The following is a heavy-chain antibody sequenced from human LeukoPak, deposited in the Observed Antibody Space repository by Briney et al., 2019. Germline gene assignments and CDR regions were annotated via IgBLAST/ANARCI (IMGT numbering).Heavy chain of an antibody. V-gene: IGHV4-39*01. Sequence: SETLSLTCTVSGGSISSSSYYWGWIRQPPGKGLEWIGSIYYSGSTYYNPSLKSRVTISVDTSKNQFSLKLSSVTAADTAVYYCARHVDSSWFSGYDYWGQGTLVTVSS. D-gene: IGHD6-13*01. J-gene: IGHJ4*02. CDR3: ARHVDSSWFSGYDY. CDR2: IYYSGST. CDR1: GGSISSSSYY.